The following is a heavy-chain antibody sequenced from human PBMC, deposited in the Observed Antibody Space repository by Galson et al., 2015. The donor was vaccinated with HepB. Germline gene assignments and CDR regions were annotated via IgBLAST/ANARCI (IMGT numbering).Heavy chain of an antibody. Sequence: QSGAEVKKPGESLKISCEASGYSFSTYWIAWVRQMPGRGLEWMGMIYPADSDIRYSPSFNGQVTISADSSISTAYLLWSSLKASDSAIYYCARPLRDGYNYDAFDYWGQGTRVTVSP. J-gene: IGHJ4*02. V-gene: IGHV5-51*01. CDR1: GYSFSTYW. CDR3: ARPLRDGYNYDAFDY. CDR2: IYPADSDI. D-gene: IGHD5-24*01.